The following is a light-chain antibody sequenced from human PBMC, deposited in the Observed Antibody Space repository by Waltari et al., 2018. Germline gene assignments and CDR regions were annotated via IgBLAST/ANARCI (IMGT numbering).Light chain of an antibody. CDR1: ELEKRY. CDR3: QAWDSGVAGV. CDR2: QNV. V-gene: IGLV3-1*01. J-gene: IGLJ1*01. Sequence: SYDLIQSPSVSVSPGQTATITCSGDELEKRYVCWYQQKPGQSPVLVIYQNVRRPSEIPHRFSGSNSGNTATLTISGTQPMDEADYYCQAWDSGVAGVFGPGTKVTVL.